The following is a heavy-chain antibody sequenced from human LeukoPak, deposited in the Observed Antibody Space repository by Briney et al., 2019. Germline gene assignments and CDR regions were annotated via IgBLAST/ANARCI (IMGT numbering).Heavy chain of an antibody. D-gene: IGHD3-16*01. V-gene: IGHV3-7*01. CDR1: GFTFSDSW. J-gene: IGHJ6*02. CDR3: ATYTHWVAGDV. Sequence: GGSLRLSCAASGFTFSDSWMSWVRQAPGKGLEWVANMNQDGSAKGYVDSVKGRFTISRDNARNSLYLQMSSLRPEDTAVYYCATYTHWVAGDVWGQGTTVTVS. CDR2: MNQDGSAK.